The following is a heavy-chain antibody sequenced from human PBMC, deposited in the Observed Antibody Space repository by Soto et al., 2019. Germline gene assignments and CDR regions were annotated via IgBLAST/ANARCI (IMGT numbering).Heavy chain of an antibody. V-gene: IGHV4-4*02. CDR1: SGSISSSNW. CDR2: IYHSGST. J-gene: IGHJ4*02. Sequence: QVQLQESGPGLVKPSGTLSLTCAVSSGSISSSNWWSWVRQPPGKGLEWIGEIYHSGSTNYNPSLKSRVTISVDKSKYQFSLKLSSVTAADTAVYYCARAVALRRVGVSSPPDYWGQGTLVTVSS. D-gene: IGHD6-19*01. CDR3: ARAVALRRVGVSSPPDY.